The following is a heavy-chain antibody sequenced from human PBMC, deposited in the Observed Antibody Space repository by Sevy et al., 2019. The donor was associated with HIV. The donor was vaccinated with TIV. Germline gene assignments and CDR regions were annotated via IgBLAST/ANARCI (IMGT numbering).Heavy chain of an antibody. V-gene: IGHV3-23*01. D-gene: IGHD3-3*01. CDR1: GFSFSSYA. Sequence: GGSLRLSCAASGFSFSSYAMSWVRQTPGKGLQWVSVISGSGGSTYYADSVKGRFTIFRDNSRNTVYLQMNSLRAEDTAVNYCARSPDLGVVILTGVLDVWGQGTTVTVSS. CDR3: ARSPDLGVVILTGVLDV. J-gene: IGHJ6*02. CDR2: ISGSGGST.